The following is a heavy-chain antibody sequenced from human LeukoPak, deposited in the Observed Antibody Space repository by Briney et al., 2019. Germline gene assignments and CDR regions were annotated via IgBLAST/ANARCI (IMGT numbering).Heavy chain of an antibody. J-gene: IGHJ6*02. CDR3: ARCVQDIVVVPAATGMDA. CDR1: GGSISSGGYY. CDR2: IYYSGST. V-gene: IGHV4-31*03. D-gene: IGHD2-2*01. Sequence: PSETLSLTCTVSGGSISSGGYYWSWIRQHPGRGLEWIGYIYYSGSTYYNPSLKSRVTISVDTSKNQFSLKLSSVTAADTAVYYCARCVQDIVVVPAATGMDAWGQGTTVTVSS.